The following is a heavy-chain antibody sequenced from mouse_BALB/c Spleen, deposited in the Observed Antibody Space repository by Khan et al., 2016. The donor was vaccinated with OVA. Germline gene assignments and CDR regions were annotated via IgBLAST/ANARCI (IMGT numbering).Heavy chain of an antibody. V-gene: IGHV1S135*01. CDR3: ARHVSSSWFAY. CDR2: IDPFNGST. J-gene: IGHJ3*01. D-gene: IGHD1-1*01. CDR1: GNSFTSYY. Sequence: VQLQQSGPELMKPGASVKISCKASGNSFTSYYIHWVKQSHGKSLEWIGYIDPFNGSTNYNQKFKGKATLTVDKSSSTAYMHLSSLTSEDSAVYYCARHVSSSWFAYWGQGTLVTVSA.